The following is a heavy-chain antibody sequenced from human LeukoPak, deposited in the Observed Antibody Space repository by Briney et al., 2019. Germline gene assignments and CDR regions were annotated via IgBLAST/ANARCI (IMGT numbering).Heavy chain of an antibody. CDR2: IIPIFGTA. V-gene: IGHV1-69*13. CDR3: AREGYATPFENWFDP. J-gene: IGHJ5*02. Sequence: SVKVSCKASGGTFSSYAISWVRQAPGQGLEWMGGIIPIFGTANYAQKFQGRVTITADESTSTAYMELSSLRSEDTAVYYCAREGYATPFENWFDPWGQGTLVTVSS. D-gene: IGHD1-1*01. CDR1: GGTFSSYA.